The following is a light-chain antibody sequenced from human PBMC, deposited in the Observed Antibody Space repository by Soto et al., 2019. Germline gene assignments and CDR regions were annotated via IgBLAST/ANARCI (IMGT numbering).Light chain of an antibody. CDR3: SSHSSRSTLV. Sequence: QSALTQPASVSGSPGQSITISCTGTSSDVGAYNYVSWYQQHPGKAPKLMIYEVSNRPSGVSNRFSGSKSANTASLTISGLQAEDEADYYCSSHSSRSTLVFDGGTKLTVL. CDR2: EVS. CDR1: SSDVGAYNY. J-gene: IGLJ2*01. V-gene: IGLV2-14*01.